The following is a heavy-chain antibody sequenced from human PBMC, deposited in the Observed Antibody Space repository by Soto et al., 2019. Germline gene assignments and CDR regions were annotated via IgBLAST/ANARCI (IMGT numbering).Heavy chain of an antibody. Sequence: QLQLQESGPGLVKPSETLSLTCTVSGGSISSSSYYWGWIRQPPGKGLEWIGSIYYSGSTYYTPSRTGGAPLSVTPSKTHFPLKLSFVPAADTAVYYGARHVSVFVVGVADTTFAFGGREPLVPVSS. CDR2: IYYSGST. CDR1: GGSISSSSYY. D-gene: IGHD2-15*01. V-gene: IGHV4-39*01. CDR3: ARHVSVFVVGVADTTFAF. J-gene: IGHJ4*02.